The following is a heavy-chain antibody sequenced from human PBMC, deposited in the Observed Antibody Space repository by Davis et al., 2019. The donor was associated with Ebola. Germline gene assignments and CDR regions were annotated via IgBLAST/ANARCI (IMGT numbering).Heavy chain of an antibody. CDR3: AGSLPSLQGVVFDP. V-gene: IGHV4-61*01. CDR2: IYYSGST. Sequence: SGPTLVKPTETLTLTCTVSGFSLSNARMGVSWIRQPPGKGLEWIGYIYYSGSTYHNPSPKSRVTISVDTSKNQFSLKLTSVTAADTAVYYCAGSLPSLQGVVFDPWGQGTLVTVSS. J-gene: IGHJ5*02. D-gene: IGHD3-10*01. CDR1: GFSLSNARMG.